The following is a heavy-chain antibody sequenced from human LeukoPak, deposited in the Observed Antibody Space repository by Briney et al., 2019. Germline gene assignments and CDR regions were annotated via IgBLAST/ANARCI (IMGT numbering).Heavy chain of an antibody. D-gene: IGHD2-15*01. Sequence: GGSLRLSCAASGFTSSSYAMSWVRQAPGKGLEWVSAISGSGGSTYYADSVKGRFTISRDNSKNTLYLQMNSLRAEDTAVYYCAKARRSRSGHENWFDPWGQGTLVTVSS. CDR2: ISGSGGST. CDR3: AKARRSRSGHENWFDP. CDR1: GFTSSSYA. J-gene: IGHJ5*02. V-gene: IGHV3-23*01.